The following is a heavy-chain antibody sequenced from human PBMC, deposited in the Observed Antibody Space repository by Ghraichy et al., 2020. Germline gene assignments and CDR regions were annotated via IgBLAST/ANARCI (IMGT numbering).Heavy chain of an antibody. Sequence: SETLSLTCTVSGFSISSGFYWGCIRQSPEKGLEWIATIHHSRTTNYNPSLKSRGTISVDTSKNHFSLSVSTVTAAATAVYYCAKTKGISVSGNRGAFEMWGRGTIV. V-gene: IGHV4-38-2*02. CDR2: IHHSRTT. CDR3: AKTKGISVSGNRGAFEM. J-gene: IGHJ3*02. CDR1: GFSISSGFY. D-gene: IGHD1-26*01.